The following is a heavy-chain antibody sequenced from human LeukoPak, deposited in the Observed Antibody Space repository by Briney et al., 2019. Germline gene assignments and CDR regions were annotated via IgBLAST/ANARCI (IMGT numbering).Heavy chain of an antibody. V-gene: IGHV4-34*01. CDR2: INHSGST. D-gene: IGHD4-23*01. Sequence: PSETLSLTCAVYGGSFSGYYWSWIRQPPGKGLEWIGEINHSGSTNYNPSLKSRVTISVDTSKNQFSLKLSSVTAADTAVYYCARDKRDGGNSGIDYWGQGILVTVSS. CDR3: ARDKRDGGNSGIDY. CDR1: GGSFSGYY. J-gene: IGHJ4*02.